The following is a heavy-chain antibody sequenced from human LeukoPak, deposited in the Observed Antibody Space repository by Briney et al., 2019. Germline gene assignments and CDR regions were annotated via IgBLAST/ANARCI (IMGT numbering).Heavy chain of an antibody. V-gene: IGHV3-23*01. CDR2: ITGSGGST. CDR1: GFTFSTYG. D-gene: IGHD3-22*01. J-gene: IGHJ3*02. Sequence: GGSLRLSCVASGFTFSTYGMSWVRQAPGKGLEWVSAITGSGGSTYYADSVKGRFTISRDNSKNTLYLQINSLRVEDTAVYYCARVCSSGYYYGWCAFDIWGQGTMVTVSS. CDR3: ARVCSSGYYYGWCAFDI.